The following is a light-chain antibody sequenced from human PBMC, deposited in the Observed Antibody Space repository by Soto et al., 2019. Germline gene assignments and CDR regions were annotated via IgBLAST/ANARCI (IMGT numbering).Light chain of an antibody. CDR3: QKYDSAPLT. V-gene: IGKV1-27*01. CDR1: QDISRY. J-gene: IGKJ4*01. Sequence: DIQMSQSPSSLSASVGDRVTVTCRASQDISRYLAWYQQKPGQVPELLIYAASSVHSGVSSRFSGSGSGTHFTLTISSLQPEDVATYYCQKYDSAPLTFGGGTKVDIK. CDR2: AAS.